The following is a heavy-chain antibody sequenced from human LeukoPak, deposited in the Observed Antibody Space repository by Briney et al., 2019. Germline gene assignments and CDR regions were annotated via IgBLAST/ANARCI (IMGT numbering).Heavy chain of an antibody. CDR2: ISYDGSQK. CDR1: GFTFSSYG. Sequence: PGGSLRLSCAASGFTFSSYGMHWVRQAPGKGLEWVTIISYDGSQKYYADSVKGRFTISRDNSENTLFLQMNSLRAEDTAVYYCAIMGHIYYYDSSGRPLDYWGQGTLVTVSS. CDR3: AIMGHIYYYDSSGRPLDY. J-gene: IGHJ4*02. V-gene: IGHV3-30*03. D-gene: IGHD3-22*01.